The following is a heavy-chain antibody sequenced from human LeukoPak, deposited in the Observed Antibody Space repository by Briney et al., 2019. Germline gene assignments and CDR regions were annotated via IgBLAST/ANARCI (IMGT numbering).Heavy chain of an antibody. J-gene: IGHJ1*01. Sequence: PSETLSLTCTVSGGSISSVGNYWGWIRQPPGKGLEWIGSIYYSGSPYYSPSLKSRVTISVDTSKNQFSLKLNSVTAADTAVYYCATSQQLVGYFQHWGQGTLVTVSS. CDR1: GGSISSVGNY. D-gene: IGHD6-13*01. CDR3: ATSQQLVGYFQH. V-gene: IGHV4-39*01. CDR2: IYYSGSP.